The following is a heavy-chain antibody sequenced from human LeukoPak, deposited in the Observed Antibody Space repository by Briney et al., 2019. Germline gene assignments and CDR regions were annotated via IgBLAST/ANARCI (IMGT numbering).Heavy chain of an antibody. CDR3: AGDNLEPTSYYYYGMDV. CDR1: GFTVSSNY. V-gene: IGHV3-53*01. CDR2: IYSGGST. Sequence: PGGSLRLSCAASGFTVSSNYMSWVRQAPGKGLEWGSVIYSGGSTYYADSVKGRFTISRDNSKNTLYLQMNSLRAEDTAVYYCAGDNLEPTSYYYYGMDVWGQGTTVTVSS. J-gene: IGHJ6*02. D-gene: IGHD1-1*01.